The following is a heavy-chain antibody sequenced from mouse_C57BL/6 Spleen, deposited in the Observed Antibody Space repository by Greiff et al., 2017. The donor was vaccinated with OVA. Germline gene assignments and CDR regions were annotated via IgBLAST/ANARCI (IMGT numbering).Heavy chain of an antibody. Sequence: VQLQQSGAELVKPGASVKISCKASGYAFSSYWMNWVKQRPGKGLEWIGQIYPGDGDTNYNGKFKGKATLTADKSSSTAYMQLSSLTSEDSAVYFCAREGNRGYYYAMDYWGQGTSVTVSS. V-gene: IGHV1-80*01. CDR3: AREGNRGYYYAMDY. CDR2: IYPGDGDT. CDR1: GYAFSSYW. D-gene: IGHD2-1*01. J-gene: IGHJ4*01.